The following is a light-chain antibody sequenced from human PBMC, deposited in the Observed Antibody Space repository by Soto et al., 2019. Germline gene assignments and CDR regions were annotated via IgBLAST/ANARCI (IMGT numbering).Light chain of an antibody. Sequence: IVLTQSPGTLSLSPGERATLSCRASQSVSSSYLAWYQQKPRQAPRLLIYGASSRATGIPDGFSGSGSGTDFTLTISRLEPEDFSVYYCQQYGSSPETFGHETKVEIK. CDR1: QSVSSSY. CDR3: QQYGSSPET. V-gene: IGKV3-20*01. CDR2: GAS. J-gene: IGKJ1*01.